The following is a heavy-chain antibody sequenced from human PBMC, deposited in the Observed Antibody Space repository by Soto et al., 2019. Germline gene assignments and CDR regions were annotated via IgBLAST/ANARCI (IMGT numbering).Heavy chain of an antibody. V-gene: IGHV3-15*07. CDR2: IKSKTDGGTT. CDR1: GFTFSNAW. CDR3: TTDPYDSSGYYDY. Sequence: GGSLRLSCAASGFTFSNAWMNWVRQAPGKGLEWVGRIKSKTDGGTTDYAAPVKGRFTISSDDSKNTLYLQMNSLKTEDTAVYYCTTDPYDSSGYYDYWGQGTLVTVSS. D-gene: IGHD3-22*01. J-gene: IGHJ4*02.